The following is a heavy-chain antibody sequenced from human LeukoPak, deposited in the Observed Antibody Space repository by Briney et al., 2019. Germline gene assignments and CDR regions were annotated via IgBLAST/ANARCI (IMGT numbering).Heavy chain of an antibody. V-gene: IGHV4-39*01. J-gene: IGHJ4*02. Sequence: SETLSLTCTVSGGSISSSSYYWGWIRQPPGKGLEWIGSIYYSGSTYYNPSLKSRVTISVDTSKNQFSLKLSSVTAADTAVYYCARHEADVLVRGDYYFDYWGQGTLVTVSS. CDR2: IYYSGST. CDR1: GGSISSSSYY. D-gene: IGHD3-10*01. CDR3: ARHEADVLVRGDYYFDY.